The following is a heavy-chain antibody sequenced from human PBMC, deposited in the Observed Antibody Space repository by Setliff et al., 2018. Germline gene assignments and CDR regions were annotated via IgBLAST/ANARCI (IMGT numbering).Heavy chain of an antibody. D-gene: IGHD1-20*01. Sequence: SETLSLTCAAYGGTFSHYYWTWIRQSPGKGLEWIGEINHSGSTNYNPSLKSRVTISIDTSKDQFSLRMSSVSAADAAVYYCARGEVFVDYWGQGTLVTVSS. CDR3: ARGEVFVDY. V-gene: IGHV4-34*01. CDR2: INHSGST. J-gene: IGHJ4*02. CDR1: GGTFSHYY.